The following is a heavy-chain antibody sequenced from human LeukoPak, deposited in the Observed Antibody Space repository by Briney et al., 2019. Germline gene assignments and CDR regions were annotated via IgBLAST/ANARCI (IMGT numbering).Heavy chain of an antibody. CDR2: ISAYNGNT. CDR3: AGAVRFLEWPGFDP. Sequence: ASVKVPCKASGYTFTSYGISWVRQAPGQGLEWMGWISAYNGNTNYARKLQGRVTMTTDTSTSTAYMELRSLRSEDTAVYYCAGAVRFLEWPGFDPWGQGTLVTVSS. D-gene: IGHD3-3*01. CDR1: GYTFTSYG. V-gene: IGHV1-18*01. J-gene: IGHJ5*02.